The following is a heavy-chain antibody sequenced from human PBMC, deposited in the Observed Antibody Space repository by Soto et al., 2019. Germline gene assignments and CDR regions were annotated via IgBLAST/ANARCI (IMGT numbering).Heavy chain of an antibody. D-gene: IGHD2-15*01. CDR2: IGGSSGHI. CDR3: ARTNEAYSNYLEY. CDR1: GFTFSSYS. Sequence: EVQLVESGGGLVKPGGSLRLSCAASGFTFSSYSMVWVRQAPEKGLEWVSSIGGSSGHIYYADSLKGRFTISRDNAKNSLYLQMKTLKVDDTAVYYCARTNEAYSNYLEYGGQGVQITV. V-gene: IGHV3-21*01. J-gene: IGHJ4*02.